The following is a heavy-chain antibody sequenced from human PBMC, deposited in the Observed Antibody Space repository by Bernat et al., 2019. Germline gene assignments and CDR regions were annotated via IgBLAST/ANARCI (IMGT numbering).Heavy chain of an antibody. CDR1: GFTFSSYG. J-gene: IGHJ4*02. V-gene: IGHV3-33*01. Sequence: QVQLVESGGGVVQPGRSLRLSCAASGFTFSSYGMHWVRQAPGKGLEWVAVIWYDGSNKYYADSVKGRFTISRDNSKNTLYLQMNSLRAEDTAVYYCARGGVEERWLRSYFDYWGQGTLVTVSS. CDR3: ARGGVEERWLRSYFDY. CDR2: IWYDGSNK. D-gene: IGHD5-24*01.